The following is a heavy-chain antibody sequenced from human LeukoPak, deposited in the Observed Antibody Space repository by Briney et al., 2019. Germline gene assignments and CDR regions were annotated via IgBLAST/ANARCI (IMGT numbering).Heavy chain of an antibody. Sequence: GGSLRLSCAASGFTFSSYAMSWVRQAPGKGLEWVSVISASGGRTSYADSVKGRFTVSRDNSKNTLYLQMNSLRAEDTAVYYCAKHIVVVVAATLDYWGQGTLVTVSS. V-gene: IGHV3-23*01. J-gene: IGHJ4*02. D-gene: IGHD2-15*01. CDR3: AKHIVVVVAATLDY. CDR1: GFTFSSYA. CDR2: ISASGGRT.